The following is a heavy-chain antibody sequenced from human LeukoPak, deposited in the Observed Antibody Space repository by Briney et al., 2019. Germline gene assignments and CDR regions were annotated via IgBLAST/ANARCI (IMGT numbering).Heavy chain of an antibody. CDR1: GYTFTSYD. Sequence: ASVKVSCKASGYTFTSYDINWVRQATGQGLEWMGWMNPNSGNTGYAQKFQGRVTMTRNTSISTAYMELSSLRSEDTAVYYCARNLGVSERKLRYFDWLPKHNWFDPWAREPWSPSPQ. D-gene: IGHD3-9*01. CDR3: ARNLGVSERKLRYFDWLPKHNWFDP. J-gene: IGHJ5*02. CDR2: MNPNSGNT. V-gene: IGHV1-8*01.